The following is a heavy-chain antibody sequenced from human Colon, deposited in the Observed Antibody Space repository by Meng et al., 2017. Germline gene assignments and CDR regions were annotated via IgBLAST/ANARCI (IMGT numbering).Heavy chain of an antibody. Sequence: VQLKEWGARLLRPSEPLSLTVTVYGGSFTDFYWSWVRQRQERGLEWIGEINHGGGTNYNPSLSSRVTLSLDTSKNQFFLKMNSVTAADTAVYYCARVHFPGDFRDSSGLGLWGQGTLVTVSS. CDR2: INHGGGT. CDR3: ARVHFPGDFRDSSGLGL. V-gene: IGHV4-34*01. J-gene: IGHJ4*02. D-gene: IGHD3-22*01. CDR1: GGSFTDFY.